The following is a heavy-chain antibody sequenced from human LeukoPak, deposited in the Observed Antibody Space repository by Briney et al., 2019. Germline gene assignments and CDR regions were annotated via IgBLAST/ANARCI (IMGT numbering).Heavy chain of an antibody. J-gene: IGHJ3*02. Sequence: GGSLRLSCAASGFTFSSYAMHWVRQAPGKGLEWVAVISYDGSNKYYADSVKGRFTISRDNSKNTLYLQMNSLRAEDTAVYYCARVVVPAGLISSSFGFDIWGQGTMVTVSS. CDR2: ISYDGSNK. V-gene: IGHV3-30-3*01. CDR1: GFTFSSYA. D-gene: IGHD2-2*01. CDR3: ARVVVPAGLISSSFGFDI.